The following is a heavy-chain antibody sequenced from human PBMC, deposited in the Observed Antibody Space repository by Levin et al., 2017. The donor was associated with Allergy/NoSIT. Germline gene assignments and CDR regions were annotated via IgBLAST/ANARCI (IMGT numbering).Heavy chain of an antibody. CDR3: ARQLGNFWSGYNYFDY. J-gene: IGHJ4*02. CDR1: GFTFSSYE. CDR2: ISSIGSTI. V-gene: IGHV3-48*03. Sequence: GESLKISCAASGFTFSSYEMNWVRRAPGKGLEWVSYISSIGSTIYSADSVKGRFTISRDNAKNSLYLHMNSLRAEDTAVYYCARQLGNFWSGYNYFDYWGQGTLVTVSS. D-gene: IGHD3-3*01.